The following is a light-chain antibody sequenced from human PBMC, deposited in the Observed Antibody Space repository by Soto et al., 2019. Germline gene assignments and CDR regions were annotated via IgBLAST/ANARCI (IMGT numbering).Light chain of an antibody. V-gene: IGKV1-27*01. Sequence: DIQVTQSPPSLSASVGDRVTITCRASRDIDNSLAWYQQVPGKAPKLLIYAASTLQSGVPSRFRGSGSGRSFILTITSLQPEEVATYYCQKYHQAPWIFGQGTKVEV. CDR2: AAS. CDR1: RDIDNS. J-gene: IGKJ1*01. CDR3: QKYHQAPWI.